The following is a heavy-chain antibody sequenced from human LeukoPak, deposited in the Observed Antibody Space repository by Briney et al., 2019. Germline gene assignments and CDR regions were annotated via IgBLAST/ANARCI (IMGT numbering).Heavy chain of an antibody. D-gene: IGHD6-13*01. V-gene: IGHV3-23*01. Sequence: PGGSLRLSCAASGFTFSSYAMSCVRQAPGKGLEWVSSMSAGGGTIYYADSVKGRFAISRDNSKNTLFLQMSSLRTEDTALYYCAKVQQLATIYYFDFWGQGSLVTVSS. CDR3: AKVQQLATIYYFDF. CDR2: MSAGGGTI. J-gene: IGHJ4*02. CDR1: GFTFSSYA.